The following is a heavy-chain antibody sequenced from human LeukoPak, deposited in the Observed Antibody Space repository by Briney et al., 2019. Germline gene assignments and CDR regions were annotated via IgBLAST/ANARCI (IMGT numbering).Heavy chain of an antibody. Sequence: GGSLRLSCVASGFTFKSYTMSWVRQAPGKGLEWVSSMSSSSSYIYYADSVKGRFTISRDNAKNSLYLQMNSLRAEDTAVYYCARGLGGYDQFFDYWGQGTLVTVSS. CDR2: MSSSSSYI. CDR1: GFTFKSYT. V-gene: IGHV3-21*01. J-gene: IGHJ4*02. D-gene: IGHD5-12*01. CDR3: ARGLGGYDQFFDY.